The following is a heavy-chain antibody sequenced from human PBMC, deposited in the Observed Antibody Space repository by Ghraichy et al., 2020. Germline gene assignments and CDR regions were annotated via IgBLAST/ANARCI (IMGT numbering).Heavy chain of an antibody. D-gene: IGHD3-22*01. J-gene: IGHJ4*02. CDR2: IYHSGST. CDR1: GYSISSGYY. V-gene: IGHV4-38-2*02. Sequence: SETLSLTCTVSGYSISSGYYWGWIRQPPGKGLELIGSIYHSGSTYYNPSLKSRVTISVDTSKNQFSLKLSSVTAADTAVYYCAREVYYYDSSGYYYYFDYWGQGTLVTVSS. CDR3: AREVYYYDSSGYYYYFDY.